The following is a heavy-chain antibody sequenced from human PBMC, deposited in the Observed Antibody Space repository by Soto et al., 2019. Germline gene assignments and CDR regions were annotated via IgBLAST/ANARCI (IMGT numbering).Heavy chain of an antibody. CDR2: TYYRSKWYN. V-gene: IGHV6-1*01. CDR1: GDSVSSNSAA. CDR3: AIEGHCSGGSCYTHYYYMDV. Sequence: QTLSLTCAISGDSVSSNSAAWNWIRQSPSRGLEWLGRTYYRSKWYNDYAVSVKSRITINPDTSKNQFSLQLNSVTPEDTAVYYCAIEGHCSGGSCYTHYYYMDVWGKGTTVTVSS. D-gene: IGHD2-15*01. J-gene: IGHJ6*03.